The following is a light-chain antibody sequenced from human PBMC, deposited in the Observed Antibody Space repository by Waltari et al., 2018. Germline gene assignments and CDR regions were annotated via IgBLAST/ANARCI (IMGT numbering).Light chain of an antibody. V-gene: IGLV1-40*01. CDR3: QSYDRSLSGHVV. CDR1: SSNIGVGYD. Sequence: QSGLTQPPSVSGAPGQRVNISCTGRSSNIGVGYDVHWYQQVPGAAPKLLIYGSTNRPSGVPDRFSGSKSGTSASLAITGLQAEDESDYYCQSYDRSLSGHVVFGGGTKLTVL. CDR2: GST. J-gene: IGLJ2*01.